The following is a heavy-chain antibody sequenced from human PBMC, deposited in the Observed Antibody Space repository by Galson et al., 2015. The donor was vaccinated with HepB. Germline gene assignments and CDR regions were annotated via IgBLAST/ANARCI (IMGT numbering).Heavy chain of an antibody. CDR2: IKSKTDGGTT. CDR1: GFTFSNAW. CDR3: TTAGDYGDYYYYYGMDV. Sequence: LRLSCAASGFTFSNAWMSWVRQAPGKGLEWVGRIKSKTDGGTTDYAAPVKGRFTISRDDSKNTLYLQMNSLKTEDTAVYYCTTAGDYGDYYYYYGMDVWGQGTTVTVSS. J-gene: IGHJ6*02. V-gene: IGHV3-15*01. D-gene: IGHD4-17*01.